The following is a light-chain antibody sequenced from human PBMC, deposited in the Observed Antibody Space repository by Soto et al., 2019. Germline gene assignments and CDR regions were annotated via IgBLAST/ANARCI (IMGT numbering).Light chain of an antibody. CDR2: GAS. CDR3: QQTNSFPLT. V-gene: IGKV1-12*01. Sequence: DIQMTQSPSTVSASVGDAVTITCRASQSISTWLAWYQQKPGRAPNLLIYGASDLQSGVPSRFSGSGSGTDFTLTISSLQPEDFATYYCQQTNSFPLTFGGGTKVGIK. J-gene: IGKJ4*01. CDR1: QSISTW.